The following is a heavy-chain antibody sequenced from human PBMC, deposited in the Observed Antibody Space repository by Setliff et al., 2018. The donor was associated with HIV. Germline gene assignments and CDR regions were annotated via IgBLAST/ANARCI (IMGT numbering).Heavy chain of an antibody. D-gene: IGHD5-18*01. Sequence: ASVKVSCKTSEYIFTDYYIHWVRQAPGQGLEWMGRINPDNGATNTAQKFQGRVTMTRDTSIRIAYMELSGLRSDDTALYYCAAGPGYSFGVGLDSYMSIWDKGTTVTVSS. CDR2: INPDNGAT. J-gene: IGHJ6*03. V-gene: IGHV1-2*06. CDR3: AAGPGYSFGVGLDSYMSI. CDR1: EYIFTDYY.